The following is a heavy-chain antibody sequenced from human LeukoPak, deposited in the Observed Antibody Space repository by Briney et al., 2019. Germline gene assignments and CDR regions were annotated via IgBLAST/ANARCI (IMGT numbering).Heavy chain of an antibody. J-gene: IGHJ4*02. CDR3: ARVPIDDYVWGSYDDY. Sequence: SETLSLTCTVSGGSISSSSYYWGWIRQPPGKGLEWIGSIYYSGSTYYNPSLKSRVTISVDTSKNQFSLKLSSVTAADTAVYYCARVPIDDYVWGSYDDYWGQGTLVTVSS. CDR2: IYYSGST. V-gene: IGHV4-39*07. CDR1: GGSISSSSYY. D-gene: IGHD3-16*01.